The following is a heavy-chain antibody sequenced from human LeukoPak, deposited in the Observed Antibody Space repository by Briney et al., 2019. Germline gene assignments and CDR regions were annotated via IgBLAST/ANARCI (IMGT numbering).Heavy chain of an antibody. V-gene: IGHV3-74*01. D-gene: IGHD3-10*01. CDR1: GFSFSSYW. Sequence: GGSLRLSCEASGFSFSSYWMNWVRQAPGKGLVWVAHINTDGRTTTCADSVKGRFTISRDDAKNSLYLQMNSLRAEDTAFYHCATWPYGSGSYGGIDYWGQGTLVTVSS. CDR2: INTDGRTT. J-gene: IGHJ4*02. CDR3: ATWPYGSGSYGGIDY.